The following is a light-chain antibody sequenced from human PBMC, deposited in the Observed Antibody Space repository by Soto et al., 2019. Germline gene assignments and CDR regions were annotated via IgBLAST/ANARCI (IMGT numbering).Light chain of an antibody. J-gene: IGKJ5*01. Sequence: EIVLTQSPATLSLSPGDTATLSCRASQSVSTWLTWYQQKPGQAPRLLIYDASNRATGIPARFSGSGSGTDFTLTISSLEPEDFAVYYCQQRSNWSTLGQGTRLEIE. CDR1: QSVSTW. CDR2: DAS. V-gene: IGKV3-11*01. CDR3: QQRSNWST.